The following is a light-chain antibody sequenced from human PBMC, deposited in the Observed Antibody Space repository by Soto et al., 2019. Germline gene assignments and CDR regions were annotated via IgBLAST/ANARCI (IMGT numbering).Light chain of an antibody. CDR2: GAS. CDR1: QTVSSNY. Sequence: EIVLTQSPGTLSLSPGERATLSCRASQTVSSNYLAWYQQKPGQAPGLLIHGASSRATGIPDRFSGSGSGTDFTLTISRLEPEDFAVYYCHQYGTLIWKCGQGTKVDIK. CDR3: HQYGTLIWK. V-gene: IGKV3-20*01. J-gene: IGKJ1*01.